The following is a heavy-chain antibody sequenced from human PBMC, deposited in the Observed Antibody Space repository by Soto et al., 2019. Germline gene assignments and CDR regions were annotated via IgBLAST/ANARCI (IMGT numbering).Heavy chain of an antibody. J-gene: IGHJ4*02. CDR1: GFTFSSYS. CDR2: ITSSSGYI. CDR3: ARDLGVGATVG. D-gene: IGHD1-26*01. Sequence: EVQLVESGGGLVKPGGSLRLSCAASGFTFSSYSMNWVRQAPGKGLEWVSSITSSSGYIYYADSVKGRFTISRDNAKNSLYLQMNSLRAEDTAVYYCARDLGVGATVGWGQGTLVTVSS. V-gene: IGHV3-21*01.